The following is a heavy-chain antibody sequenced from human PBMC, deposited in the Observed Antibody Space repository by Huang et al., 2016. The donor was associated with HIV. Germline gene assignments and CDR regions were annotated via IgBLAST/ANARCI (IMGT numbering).Heavy chain of an antibody. Sequence: EVQLVESGGGLVQPGGFMRFSCAASEFCFSTYWMVWLRQVTGRGLEWVASIKEDGGQKDDLDSVKGRVIIAGDNSKHSRYIQMNNLRAEDTAIYYCAIDQFIKAFDIWGQETMVTVSS. CDR1: EFCFSTYW. CDR3: AIDQFIKAFDI. CDR2: IKEDGGQK. V-gene: IGHV3-7*01. J-gene: IGHJ3*02.